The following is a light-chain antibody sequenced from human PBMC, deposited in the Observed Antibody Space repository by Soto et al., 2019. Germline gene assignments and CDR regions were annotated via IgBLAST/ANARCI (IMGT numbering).Light chain of an antibody. V-gene: IGKV3-11*01. CDR2: DAS. J-gene: IGKJ4*01. CDR1: QSVSIY. CDR3: QQRSNWPPV. Sequence: DIALTQSPATLSLSPGERATLSCRASQSVSIYLAWYQQKPGQAPRLLIYDASNRATGIPARFSGSGSGTDFTLTISSLEPEDFAVYYCQQRSNWPPVFGGGTKVEIK.